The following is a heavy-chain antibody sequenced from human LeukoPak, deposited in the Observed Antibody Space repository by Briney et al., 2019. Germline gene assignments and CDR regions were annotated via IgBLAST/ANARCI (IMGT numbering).Heavy chain of an antibody. J-gene: IGHJ4*02. CDR2: INWNGGST. CDR3: ARALREGGYSSSWSWNY. Sequence: GGSLRLSCAASGFTFDDNGMSWVRQAPGKGLEWVSGINWNGGSTNYADSVKGRFTISRDNAKNPLYLQMNSLRAEDTALYYCARALREGGYSSSWSWNYWGQGTLVTVSS. D-gene: IGHD6-13*01. CDR1: GFTFDDNG. V-gene: IGHV3-20*04.